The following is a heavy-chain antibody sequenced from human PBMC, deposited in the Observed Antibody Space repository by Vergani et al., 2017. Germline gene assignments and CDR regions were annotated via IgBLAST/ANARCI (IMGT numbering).Heavy chain of an antibody. Sequence: VQLQESGPGLVKPSETLSLTCTVSGGSITYGAFYWGWIRQSPGKGLEWIGNIYHSGGAYYNPSLKGRVTISVDTSKNQFSLEVTSVTAADTAIYFCARTESFILRYFHWALWGQGTLVTVSS. D-gene: IGHD3-9*01. CDR2: IYHSGGA. J-gene: IGHJ4*02. CDR3: ARTESFILRYFHWAL. V-gene: IGHV4-39*01. CDR1: GGSITYGAFY.